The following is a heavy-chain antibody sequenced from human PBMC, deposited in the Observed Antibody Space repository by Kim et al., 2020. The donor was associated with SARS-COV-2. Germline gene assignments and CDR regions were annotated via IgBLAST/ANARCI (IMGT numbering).Heavy chain of an antibody. D-gene: IGHD3-22*01. CDR2: IYYSGST. CDR1: GGSISSYY. Sequence: SETLSLTCTVSGGSISSYYWSWIRQPPGKGLEWIGYIYYSGSTNYNPSLKSRVTISVDTSKNQFSLKLSSVTAADTAVYYCAREGGYDSSGYYFEWFDPWGQGTLVTVSS. J-gene: IGHJ5*02. CDR3: AREGGYDSSGYYFEWFDP. V-gene: IGHV4-59*13.